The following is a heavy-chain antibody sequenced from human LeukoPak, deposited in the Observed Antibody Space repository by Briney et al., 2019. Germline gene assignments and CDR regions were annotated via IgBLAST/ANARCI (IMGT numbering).Heavy chain of an antibody. CDR1: GFTFSTYA. CDR2: IKQDGSEK. D-gene: IGHD6-19*01. J-gene: IGHJ4*02. Sequence: GGSLRLSCAASGFTFSTYAMSWVRQAPGKGLEWVANIKQDGSEKYYVDSVKGRFTISRDNAKNSLYLQMNSLRAEDTAVYYCAREGSVAGLFDYWGQGTLVTVS. V-gene: IGHV3-7*01. CDR3: AREGSVAGLFDY.